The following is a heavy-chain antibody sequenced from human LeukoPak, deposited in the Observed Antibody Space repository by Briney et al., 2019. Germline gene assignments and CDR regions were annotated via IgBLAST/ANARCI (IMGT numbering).Heavy chain of an antibody. CDR3: ARAPMVRGRFDY. J-gene: IGHJ4*02. CDR1: GGSFSGYY. D-gene: IGHD3-10*01. CDR2: INHSGST. V-gene: IGHV4-34*01. Sequence: SGTLSLTCAVYGGSFSGYYWSWIRQPPGKGLEWIGEINHSGSTNYNPSLKSRVTISVDTSKNQFSLKLSSVTAADTAVYYCARAPMVRGRFDYWGQGTLVTVSS.